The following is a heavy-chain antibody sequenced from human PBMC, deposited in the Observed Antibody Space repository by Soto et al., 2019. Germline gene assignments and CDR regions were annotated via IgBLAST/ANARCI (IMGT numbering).Heavy chain of an antibody. V-gene: IGHV3-23*01. D-gene: IGHD2-8*02. CDR2: ISSSERSSST. CDR1: GFSFVRYA. CDR3: TRDGPIRGLLVLNVKYSDY. J-gene: IGHJ4*02. Sequence: EVELLESGGTLVQPGGSLRLSCSASGFSFVRYAMSWVRQAPGKGLERIATISSSERSSSTYYIEAVKGRSTISRDDSNNLLFMEMKNMRPEDTALYYCTRDGPIRGLLVLNVKYSDYRVRGTHVAVSS.